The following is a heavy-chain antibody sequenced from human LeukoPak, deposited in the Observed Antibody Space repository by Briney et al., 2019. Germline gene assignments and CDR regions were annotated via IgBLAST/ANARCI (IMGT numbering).Heavy chain of an antibody. V-gene: IGHV1-2*02. J-gene: IGHJ4*02. CDR1: GYTFTGYY. Sequence: ASVKVSCKASGYTFTGYYMHWVRQAPGPGLEWMGWINPHAGGTNYAQKFQGRVTMTRDTSISTAYMELSRLTSDDTAVYYCGRVVGGNYYGSETDDYWGQGTLVTVSS. CDR3: GRVVGGNYYGSETDDY. CDR2: INPHAGGT. D-gene: IGHD3-10*01.